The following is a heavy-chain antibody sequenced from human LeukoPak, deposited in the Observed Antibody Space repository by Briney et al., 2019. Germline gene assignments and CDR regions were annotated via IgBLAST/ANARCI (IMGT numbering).Heavy chain of an antibody. CDR2: ISSSSSNI. Sequence: GGSLRLSCAASGFTFSSYSMNWVRQAPGKGLEWVSSISSSSSNIYYADSVKGRFTISRDNAKNSLYLQMNSLRAEDTAVYYCAKATDIVVVVAAEWGEGTLVTVSS. D-gene: IGHD2-15*01. J-gene: IGHJ4*02. V-gene: IGHV3-21*04. CDR1: GFTFSSYS. CDR3: AKATDIVVVVAAE.